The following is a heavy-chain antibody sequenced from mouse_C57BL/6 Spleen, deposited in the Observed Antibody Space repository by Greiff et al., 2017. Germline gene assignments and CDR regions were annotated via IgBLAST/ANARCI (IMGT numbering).Heavy chain of an antibody. CDR2: IYPGDGDT. CDR1: GYAFSSSW. Sequence: QVQLQQSGPELVKPGASVKISCKASGYAFSSSWMNWVKQSPGKGLEWIGRIYPGDGDTNYNGKFKGKATLTADKSSSTAYMQLSSLTSEDSAVYFCAREETTGGFAYWGQGTLVTVSA. V-gene: IGHV1-82*01. J-gene: IGHJ3*01. D-gene: IGHD1-1*01. CDR3: AREETTGGFAY.